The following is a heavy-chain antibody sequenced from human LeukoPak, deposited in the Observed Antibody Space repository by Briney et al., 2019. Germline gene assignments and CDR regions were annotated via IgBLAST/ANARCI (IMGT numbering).Heavy chain of an antibody. Sequence: SGPTLVKPTQTLTLTCTFSGFSLSTSGVGVGWIRQPPGKALEWLALIYWDDDKRYSPSLKSRLTITKDTSKNQVVLTMTNMDPVDTATYYCARSSSGWYGDYFDYLGQGTLVTVSS. V-gene: IGHV2-5*02. D-gene: IGHD6-19*01. CDR2: IYWDDDK. J-gene: IGHJ4*02. CDR3: ARSSSGWYGDYFDY. CDR1: GFSLSTSGVG.